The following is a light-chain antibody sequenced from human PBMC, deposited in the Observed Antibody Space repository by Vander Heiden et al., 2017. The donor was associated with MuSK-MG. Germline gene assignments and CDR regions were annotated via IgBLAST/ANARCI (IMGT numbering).Light chain of an antibody. CDR3: SSYTSSTAVV. J-gene: IGLJ2*01. CDR2: EVS. V-gene: IGLV2-14*01. Sequence: QSALTQPASVSGSPGQSITISCTGTSSDVGGYNYVSWYQQHPGEAPKLMIYEVSNRPSGVSNRFSGSKSANTASLTISGLQAEDEADYYCSSYTSSTAVVFGGGTKLTVL. CDR1: SSDVGGYNY.